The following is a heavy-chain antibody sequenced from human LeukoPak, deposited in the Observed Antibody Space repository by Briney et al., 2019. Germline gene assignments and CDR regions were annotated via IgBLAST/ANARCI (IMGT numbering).Heavy chain of an antibody. V-gene: IGHV4-34*01. CDR1: GGSFSGYY. J-gene: IGHJ4*02. CDR2: INHSGST. D-gene: IGHD3-3*01. Sequence: SETLSLTCAVYGGSFSGYYWSWIRQPPGKGLEWIGEINHSGSTNYNPSLKSRVTISVDTSKNQFSLKLSSVTAADTAVYYCARGRLRFLEWFNFDYWGQGTLVTVTS. CDR3: ARGRLRFLEWFNFDY.